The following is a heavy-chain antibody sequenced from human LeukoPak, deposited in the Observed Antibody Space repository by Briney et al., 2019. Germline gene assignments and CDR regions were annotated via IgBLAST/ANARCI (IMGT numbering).Heavy chain of an antibody. CDR2: LSDIGSMI. V-gene: IGHV3-23*01. J-gene: IGHJ4*02. CDR1: GFPFSTYA. CDR3: VKDGGIYPAWYFEY. D-gene: IGHD1-26*01. Sequence: GGSLRLSCAASGFPFSTYAMTWVRQAPGKGLEWVSTLSDIGSMIYYADSVKGRFPISRDNSKNTVYLQMNSLRADDTAVYYCVKDGGIYPAWYFEYWGQGTLVTVSS.